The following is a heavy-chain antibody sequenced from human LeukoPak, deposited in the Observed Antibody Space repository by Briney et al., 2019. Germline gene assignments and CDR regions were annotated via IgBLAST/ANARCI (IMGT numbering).Heavy chain of an antibody. D-gene: IGHD7-27*01. J-gene: IGHJ3*02. CDR2: IKTDGSEK. CDR1: GFTFSNYW. CDR3: ARGLGILGASAFDI. V-gene: IGHV3-7*01. Sequence: PGGSLRLSCEGSGFTFSNYWMGWVRQAPGKGLQWVANIKTDGSEKYYVDSVKGRFTISRDNAKNSLYLQMNSLRAEDTAVYYCARGLGILGASAFDIWGQGTMVTVSS.